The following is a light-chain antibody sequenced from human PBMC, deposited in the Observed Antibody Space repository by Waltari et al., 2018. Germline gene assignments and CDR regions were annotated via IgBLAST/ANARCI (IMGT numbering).Light chain of an antibody. Sequence: EIVMTQSPATLSVSPGERATLSCRASQSISSSLAWYQQIPGQAPRLLIYGASTRATGIPARFSGSGSGTEFTLTVSSLQSEDSAVYYCQQNRDTPRTFGQGTKVEIK. V-gene: IGKV3-15*01. CDR2: GAS. CDR3: QQNRDTPRT. CDR1: QSISSS. J-gene: IGKJ1*01.